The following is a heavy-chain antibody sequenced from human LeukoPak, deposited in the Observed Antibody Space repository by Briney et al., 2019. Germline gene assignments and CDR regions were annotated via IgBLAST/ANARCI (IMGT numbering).Heavy chain of an antibody. CDR2: ISAYNGNT. D-gene: IGHD5-18*01. CDR3: ARSPVQLWLRNDYYYMDV. V-gene: IGHV1-18*01. J-gene: IGHJ6*03. CDR1: GYTFTSYG. Sequence: ASVKASCKASGYTFTSYGISWVRQAPGQGLEWMGWISAYNGNTNYAQKLQGRVTMTTDTSTSTAYMELRSLRSDDTAVYYCARSPVQLWLRNDYYYMDVWGKGTTVTVSS.